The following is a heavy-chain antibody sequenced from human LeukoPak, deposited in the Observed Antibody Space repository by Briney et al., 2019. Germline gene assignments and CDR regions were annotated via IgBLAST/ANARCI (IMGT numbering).Heavy chain of an antibody. CDR2: INGDGSST. Sequence: PGGSLRLSCAASRFTFSSYWMYWVRQAPGKGLVLVSRINGDGSSTSYADSVKGRFTISRDNAKNTLYLQMNSLRVEDTAVYYCARDIGFGELLGYWGQGTLVTVSS. D-gene: IGHD3-10*01. CDR1: RFTFSSYW. V-gene: IGHV3-74*01. CDR3: ARDIGFGELLGY. J-gene: IGHJ4*02.